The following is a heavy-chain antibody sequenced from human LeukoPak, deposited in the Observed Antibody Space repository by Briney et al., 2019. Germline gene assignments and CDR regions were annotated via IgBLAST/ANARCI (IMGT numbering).Heavy chain of an antibody. Sequence: PGGSLRLSCAASGFTFTNYWMNWVRQAPGKGLEWVANIKQDGSEKYYVDSVKGRFTISRDNAKNSLYLQMNSLRAGDTAVYYCARATVVPATDWYFDLWGRGTLVTVSS. CDR2: IKQDGSEK. CDR1: GFTFTNYW. D-gene: IGHD2-15*01. V-gene: IGHV3-7*01. CDR3: ARATVVPATDWYFDL. J-gene: IGHJ2*01.